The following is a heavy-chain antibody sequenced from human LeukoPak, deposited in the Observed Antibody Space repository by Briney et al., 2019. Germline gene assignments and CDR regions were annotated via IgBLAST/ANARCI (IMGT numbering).Heavy chain of an antibody. CDR1: GGPISSGSYY. CDR3: ARQYYDFWSGYYTGSYFDY. J-gene: IGHJ4*02. CDR2: IYTSGST. D-gene: IGHD3-3*01. V-gene: IGHV4-61*02. Sequence: PSQTLSLTCTVSGGPISSGSYYWSWIRQPAGKGLEWIGRIYTSGSTNYNPSLKSRVTISVDTSKNQFSLKLSSVTAADTAVYYCARQYYDFWSGYYTGSYFDYWGQGTLVTVSS.